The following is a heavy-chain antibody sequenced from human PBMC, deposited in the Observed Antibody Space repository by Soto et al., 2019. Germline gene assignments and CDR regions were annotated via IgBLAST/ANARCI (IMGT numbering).Heavy chain of an antibody. CDR3: ARGATLIAAADY. Sequence: QVQLVQSGAEVKKPGSSVKVSCKASGGTFRSYTISWVRQAPGQGLEWMGGIIPIFGTSNYAQKFQGRVTLTADKSTTTAYMELTSLTSEDTAVYYCARGATLIAAADYWGQGTLVTVSS. CDR1: GGTFRSYT. V-gene: IGHV1-69*06. CDR2: IIPIFGTS. D-gene: IGHD6-13*01. J-gene: IGHJ4*02.